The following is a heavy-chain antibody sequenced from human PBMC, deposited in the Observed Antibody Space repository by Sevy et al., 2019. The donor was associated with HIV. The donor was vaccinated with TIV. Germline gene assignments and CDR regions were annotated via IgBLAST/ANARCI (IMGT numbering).Heavy chain of an antibody. V-gene: IGHV4-59*01. Sequence: SETLSLTCTVSGGSISSYYWSWIRQPPGKGLEWIGYIYYSGSTNYNPSLKSRVTISVDTSKNQFSLKLSSVTAADTAVYYCAGVGQQLAPYYHYLYGMDVWGQGTTVTVSS. J-gene: IGHJ6*02. CDR3: AGVGQQLAPYYHYLYGMDV. CDR1: GGSISSYY. CDR2: IYYSGST. D-gene: IGHD6-13*01.